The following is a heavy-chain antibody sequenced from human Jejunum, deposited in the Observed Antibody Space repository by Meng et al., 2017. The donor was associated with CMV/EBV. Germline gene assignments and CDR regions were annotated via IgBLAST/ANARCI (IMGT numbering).Heavy chain of an antibody. CDR3: ARSALKGDDYYYFDY. Sequence: SGYTFTYPYLHWVRQAPGQALEWMGWITPFNGNTNYAQKFQGRVAITRDPSLSPIYMELSSLRSEDTAMYFCARSALKGDDYYYFDYWGQGTLVTVSS. J-gene: IGHJ4*02. D-gene: IGHD2/OR15-2a*01. V-gene: IGHV1-45*02. CDR1: GYTFTYPY. CDR2: ITPFNGNT.